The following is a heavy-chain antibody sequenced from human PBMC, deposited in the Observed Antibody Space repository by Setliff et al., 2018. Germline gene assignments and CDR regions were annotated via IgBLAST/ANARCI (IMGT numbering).Heavy chain of an antibody. CDR1: GGSISSGGFY. CDR3: ARESATIGEFPLYYFDK. J-gene: IGHJ4*02. D-gene: IGHD3-10*01. CDR2: FHTGGAT. Sequence: PSETLSLTCSVSGGSISSGGFYWSWIRQSAGRGLEWIGHFHTGGATDYNLSLKSRVTISLDPSKNQFSLRLSSVTAADAAVYCCARESATIGEFPLYYFDKWGQGIPVTVSS. V-gene: IGHV4-61*09.